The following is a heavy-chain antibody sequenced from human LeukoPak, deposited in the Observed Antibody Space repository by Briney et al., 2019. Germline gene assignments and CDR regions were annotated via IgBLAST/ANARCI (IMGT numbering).Heavy chain of an antibody. J-gene: IGHJ6*03. V-gene: IGHV4-4*02. CDR2: IYHSGST. Sequence: PSETLSLTCAVSGGSISSSNWWSWVRQPPGKGLEWIGEIYHSGSTNYNPSLKSRVTISVDKSKNQFSLKLSSVTAADTAVYYCARAGYSSSWYDSNYYYYMDVWGKGTTVTISS. CDR3: ARAGYSSSWYDSNYYYYMDV. CDR1: GGSISSSNW. D-gene: IGHD6-13*01.